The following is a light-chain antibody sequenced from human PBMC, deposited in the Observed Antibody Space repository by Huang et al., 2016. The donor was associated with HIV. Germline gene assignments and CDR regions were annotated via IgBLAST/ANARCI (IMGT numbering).Light chain of an antibody. V-gene: IGKV1-39*01. CDR3: QQSYGIPRT. Sequence: DIQMTQSPSSLSASVGDTVIITCRARRNISKYLNWYQQVPGRAPKLLIYGTSNLQRGVSLMRFSGRASGTDFTLTITSLQTEDAATYFCQQSYGIPRTFGLGT. CDR1: RNISKY. J-gene: IGKJ2*01. CDR2: GTS.